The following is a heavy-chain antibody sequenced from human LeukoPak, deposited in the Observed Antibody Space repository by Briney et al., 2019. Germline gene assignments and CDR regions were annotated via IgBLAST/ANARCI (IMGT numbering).Heavy chain of an antibody. CDR3: ARTTEGGYSYGYFYYYYMDV. D-gene: IGHD5-18*01. CDR2: IYYSGST. J-gene: IGHJ6*03. V-gene: IGHV4-59*01. CDR1: GGSIISYY. Sequence: SETLSLTCTVSGGSIISYYWSWIRQPPGKGLEWIGYIYYSGSTNYKSSLKSQVTISVDTSKNKFSLKLSSVTAADTAVYYCARTTEGGYSYGYFYYYYMDVWGKGTTVTISS.